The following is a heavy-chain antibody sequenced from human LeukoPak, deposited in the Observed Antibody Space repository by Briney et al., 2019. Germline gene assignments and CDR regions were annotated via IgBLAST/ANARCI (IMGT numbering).Heavy chain of an antibody. J-gene: IGHJ4*02. V-gene: IGHV3-48*03. CDR3: ARERTMVREGGFDY. D-gene: IGHD3-10*01. Sequence: PGGSLRLSCAASGFTFSSYEMNWVRQAPGKGLEWVSYISSSGSTIYYADSVKGRFTISRDNAKNSLYLQMNSLRAEDTAVYYCARERTMVREGGFDYWGQGTLVTVSS. CDR2: ISSSGSTI. CDR1: GFTFSSYE.